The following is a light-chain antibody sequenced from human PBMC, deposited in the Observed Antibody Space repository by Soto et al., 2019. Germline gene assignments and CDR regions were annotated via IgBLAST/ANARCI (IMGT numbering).Light chain of an antibody. CDR2: GAS. Sequence: EIVMTQSPGTLSLSPGERATISCRASQVIGSRYLAWYHQKSGQAPRLLIYGASSRATGIPDRFSGSGSGTDFTLTISRLEPEDFGVYYCQQFGSSIPHTFAQETKLEIK. V-gene: IGKV3-20*01. J-gene: IGKJ2*01. CDR1: QVIGSRY. CDR3: QQFGSSIPHT.